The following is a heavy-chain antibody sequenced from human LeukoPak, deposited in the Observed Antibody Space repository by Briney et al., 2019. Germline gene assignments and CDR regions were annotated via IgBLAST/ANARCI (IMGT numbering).Heavy chain of an antibody. V-gene: IGHV4-4*02. CDR1: GGSISSSNW. CDR2: IYHSGST. J-gene: IGHJ4*02. Sequence: SGTLSLTCAVSGGSISSSNWWSWVRPPPGKGLEWIGEIYHSGSTNYNPSLKSRVTISVDKSKNQFSLKLSSVTAADTAVYYCARVPPVYNSGNYYKGTHFDYWGQGTLVAVSS. D-gene: IGHD3-10*01. CDR3: ARVPPVYNSGNYYKGTHFDY.